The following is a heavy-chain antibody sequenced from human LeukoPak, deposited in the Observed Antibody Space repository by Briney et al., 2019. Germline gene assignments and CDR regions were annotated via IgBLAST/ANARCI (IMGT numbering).Heavy chain of an antibody. CDR1: GFTFVNSA. CDR2: ITGGGDT. Sequence: GSLRLSCAASGFTFVNSAMGWVRQAPGKGLEWVSSITGGGDTYYADSVRGRFTISRDNSRNTLYLQMDSLRAEDTDVYYCARGSTPGNGYYFDYWGQGTLVTVSS. CDR3: ARGSTPGNGYYFDY. V-gene: IGHV3-23*01. D-gene: IGHD3-10*01. J-gene: IGHJ4*02.